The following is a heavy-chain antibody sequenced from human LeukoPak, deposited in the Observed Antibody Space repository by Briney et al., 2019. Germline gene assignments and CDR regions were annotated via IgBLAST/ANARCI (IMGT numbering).Heavy chain of an antibody. CDR1: GFTFRSYA. V-gene: IGHV3-23*01. Sequence: GGSLRLSCAASGFTFRSYAMSWVRQAPGKGLEWVSGISGSDGSTYYADSVKGRFTISRDSSKNTLYLQMNSLRAEDTALYYCARAGNIRFDYWGQGTLVTVSS. CDR2: ISGSDGST. CDR3: ARAGNIRFDY. J-gene: IGHJ4*02. D-gene: IGHD1/OR15-1a*01.